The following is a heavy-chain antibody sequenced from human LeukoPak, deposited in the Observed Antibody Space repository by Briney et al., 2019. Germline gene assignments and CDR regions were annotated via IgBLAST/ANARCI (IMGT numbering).Heavy chain of an antibody. D-gene: IGHD3-10*01. J-gene: IGHJ4*02. Sequence: GGSLRLSCAASGFTFSSYVMHWVRQAPGKGLEYVSGISNNGDSTYYVNSVKGRFSISRDNYKNTLYLQMGSLRSEDMGVYYCARGSIRGRFDYWGQGTLVAVSS. V-gene: IGHV3-64*01. CDR2: ISNNGDST. CDR1: GFTFSSYV. CDR3: ARGSIRGRFDY.